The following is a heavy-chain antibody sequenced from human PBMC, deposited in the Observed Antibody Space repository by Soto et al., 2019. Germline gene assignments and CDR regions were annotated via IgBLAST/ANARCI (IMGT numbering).Heavy chain of an antibody. CDR1: GFTFSSYW. CDR2: IKQDGSEK. Sequence: EVQLVESGGGLVQPGGSLRLSCAASGFTFSSYWMSWVRQAPGKGLEWVANIKQDGSEKYYVDSVKGRFTISRDNAKNSLYLQMNSLRAEDPAVYYFARERYCSSTSCYGAYYYYYYMDVWGKGTTVTVSS. J-gene: IGHJ6*03. V-gene: IGHV3-7*01. CDR3: ARERYCSSTSCYGAYYYYYYMDV. D-gene: IGHD2-2*01.